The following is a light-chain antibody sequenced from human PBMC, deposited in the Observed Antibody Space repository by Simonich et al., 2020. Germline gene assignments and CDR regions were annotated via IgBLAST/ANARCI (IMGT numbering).Light chain of an antibody. CDR2: EDN. V-gene: IGLV6-57*03. Sequence: NFMLTQPHSVSESPGKTVTISCTPSSGNIASNYVQWYQQRPGSAPTTWIYEDNQRPSGVPDRFSGSIDSSSNSASLTISGLKTEDEADYYCQSYDSSNHWVFGGGTKLTVL. J-gene: IGLJ3*02. CDR3: QSYDSSNHWV. CDR1: SGNIASNY.